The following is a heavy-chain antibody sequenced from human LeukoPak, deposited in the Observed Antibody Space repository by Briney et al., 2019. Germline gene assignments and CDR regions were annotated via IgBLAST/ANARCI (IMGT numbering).Heavy chain of an antibody. CDR1: GFTFSSYW. V-gene: IGHV3-7*01. Sequence: GGSLRLSCAASGFTFSSYWMSWVRQPPGKGLEWVANIKQDGSEKYYVDSVKGRFTISRDNAKNSLYLQMNSLRAEDTAVYYCARDLPDDRKVATTYWGQGTLVTVSS. CDR2: IKQDGSEK. CDR3: ARDLPDDRKVATTY. D-gene: IGHD5-12*01. J-gene: IGHJ4*02.